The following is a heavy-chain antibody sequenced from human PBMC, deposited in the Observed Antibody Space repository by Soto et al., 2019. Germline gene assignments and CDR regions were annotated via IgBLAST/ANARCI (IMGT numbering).Heavy chain of an antibody. CDR3: TRDLFSHGGSTGMQTQPFDY. D-gene: IGHD3-10*01. Sequence: GGSLRISCPASGFTFGDDAMGWVRQAPGKGLEWVGFIRSKAYGGTTEYAASVKGRFTISRDDSKSIAYLQMNSLKTEDTAVYYCTRDLFSHGGSTGMQTQPFDYWGQGTLVTVSS. J-gene: IGHJ4*02. V-gene: IGHV3-49*04. CDR2: IRSKAYGGTT. CDR1: GFTFGDDA.